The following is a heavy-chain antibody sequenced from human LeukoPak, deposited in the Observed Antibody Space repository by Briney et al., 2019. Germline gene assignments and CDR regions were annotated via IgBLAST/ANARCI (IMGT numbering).Heavy chain of an antibody. J-gene: IGHJ4*02. D-gene: IGHD2-15*01. V-gene: IGHV4-34*01. CDR2: INHSGST. CDR1: GGSFSGYY. CDR3: ASLGYCSGGSCYRDY. Sequence: SETLSLTCTVYGGSFSGYYWSWIRQPPGKGLEWIGEINHSGSTNYNPSLKSRVTISVDTSKNQFSLKLSSVTAADTAVYYCASLGYCSGGSCYRDYWGQGTLVTVSS.